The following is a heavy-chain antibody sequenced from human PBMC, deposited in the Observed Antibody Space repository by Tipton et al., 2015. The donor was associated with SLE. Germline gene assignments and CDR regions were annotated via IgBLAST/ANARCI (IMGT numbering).Heavy chain of an antibody. D-gene: IGHD3-10*01. V-gene: IGHV4-34*01. CDR3: ARKESYYYYGMDV. Sequence: LRLSCAVCGGSFSGYYWSWVRQAPGKGLEWIGEIYHRGSTNYNPSLKSRVTMSVDKSKNHFSLKLTSVTAADTAVYYCARKESYYYYGMDVWGQGATVTVSS. CDR1: GGSFSGYY. J-gene: IGHJ6*02. CDR2: IYHRGST.